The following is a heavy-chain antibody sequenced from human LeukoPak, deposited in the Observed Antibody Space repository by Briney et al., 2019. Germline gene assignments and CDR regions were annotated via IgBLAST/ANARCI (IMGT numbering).Heavy chain of an antibody. D-gene: IGHD3-22*01. V-gene: IGHV4-59*08. CDR2: IYYSGST. CDR3: ARGPTKYYYDSSGYSPFDY. Sequence: PSETLSLTCTVSGGSISSYHWSWIRQPPGKGLERIGYIYYSGSTNYNPSLKSRVTISVDTSKNQFSLKLSSVTAADTAVYYCARGPTKYYYDSSGYSPFDYWGQGTLVTVSS. J-gene: IGHJ4*02. CDR1: GGSISSYH.